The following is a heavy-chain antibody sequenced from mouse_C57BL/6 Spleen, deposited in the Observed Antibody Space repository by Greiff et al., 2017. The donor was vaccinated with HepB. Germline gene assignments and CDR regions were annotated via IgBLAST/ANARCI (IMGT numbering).Heavy chain of an antibody. CDR3: AIITTVGY. J-gene: IGHJ2*01. CDR2: IYPGDGDT. D-gene: IGHD1-1*01. CDR1: GYAFSSSW. V-gene: IGHV1-82*01. Sequence: QVQLQQSGPELVKPGASVKISCKASGYAFSSSWMNWVKQRPGKGLEWIGRIYPGDGDTNYNGKFKGKATLTADKSSSTAYMQLSSLTSEDSAVYFCAIITTVGYWGQGTTLTVSS.